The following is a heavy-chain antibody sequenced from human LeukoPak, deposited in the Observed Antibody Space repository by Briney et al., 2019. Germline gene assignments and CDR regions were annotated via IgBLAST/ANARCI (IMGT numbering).Heavy chain of an antibody. CDR3: ARDYTGSGWLDY. CDR2: IDPNSGGT. CDR1: GYTFSDYH. V-gene: IGHV1-2*02. Sequence: GASVKVSCKASGYTFSDYHMHWVRRAPGQGLEWMGWIDPNSGGTNYAQKFQGRVTMTRDTSISTVYMELSRLRSDDTAVYYCARDYTGSGWLDYWGQGALVTVSS. J-gene: IGHJ4*02. D-gene: IGHD6-19*01.